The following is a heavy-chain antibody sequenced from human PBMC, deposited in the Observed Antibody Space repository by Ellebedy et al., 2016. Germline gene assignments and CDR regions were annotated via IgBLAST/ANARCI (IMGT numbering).Heavy chain of an antibody. CDR1: GFMFSSFG. V-gene: IGHV3-30*03. CDR2: VSHDGSEK. Sequence: GGSLRLSXAASGFMFSSFGMHWVRQTPAKGLESMAVVSHDGSEKYYADSVKGRFTISRDGSQNTVYLQMNSLRVSDTAVYYCARDPPSATTRTWAWGQGALVTVSS. CDR3: ARDPPSATTRTWA. J-gene: IGHJ4*02. D-gene: IGHD1-26*01.